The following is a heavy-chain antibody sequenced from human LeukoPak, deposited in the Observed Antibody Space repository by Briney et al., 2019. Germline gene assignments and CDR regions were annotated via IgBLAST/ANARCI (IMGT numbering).Heavy chain of an antibody. CDR1: GFTFSNVW. CDR2: IRSKINGGTT. V-gene: IGHV3-15*01. Sequence: KSGGSLRLSCVASGFTFSNVWMAWVRQAPGKGLEWVGRIRSKINGGTTDYAAPVKGRMTISRDDSKRTLYLQMNSLKIEDTAVYYCTTDLPPWGQGTLVTVSS. CDR3: TTDLPP. J-gene: IGHJ5*02.